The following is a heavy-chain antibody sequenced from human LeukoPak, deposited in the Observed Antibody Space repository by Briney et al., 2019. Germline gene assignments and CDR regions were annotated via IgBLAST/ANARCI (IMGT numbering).Heavy chain of an antibody. D-gene: IGHD3-3*01. CDR1: GFTFSSYA. Sequence: GGSLRLSCAASGFTFSSYAMSWVRQAPGKGLEWVSAISGSGGSTYYADSVKGQFTISRDNSKNTLYLQMYSLRAEDTAVYYCAKDRVVTTSAEYFQHWGQGTLVTVSS. J-gene: IGHJ1*01. CDR3: AKDRVVTTSAEYFQH. CDR2: ISGSGGST. V-gene: IGHV3-23*01.